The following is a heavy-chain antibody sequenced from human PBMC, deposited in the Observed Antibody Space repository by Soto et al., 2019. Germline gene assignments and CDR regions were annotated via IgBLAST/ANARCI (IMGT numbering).Heavy chain of an antibody. D-gene: IGHD6-19*01. J-gene: IGHJ4*02. Sequence: VQLVESGGGVVQPGRSLRLSCAASGFTFSDYAMHWVRQAPGKGLEWVAVVSHDGRNTHYADSVKGRFTISRDSSKNRVSVEMSSLRAEATAVYYCGKGGRQWVVTSDFNYWGQGALVTV. V-gene: IGHV3-30*18. CDR1: GFTFSDYA. CDR2: VSHDGRNT. CDR3: GKGGRQWVVTSDFNY.